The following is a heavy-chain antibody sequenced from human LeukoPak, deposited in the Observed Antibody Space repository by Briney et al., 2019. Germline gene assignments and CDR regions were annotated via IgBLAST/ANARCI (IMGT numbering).Heavy chain of an antibody. D-gene: IGHD5-18*01. J-gene: IGHJ4*02. CDR1: GGSFSGYY. CDR3: ARGLGGYSYGGIDY. Sequence: KSSETLSLTCAVYGGSFSGYYWSWIRQPPGKGLEWIGEINHSGSTNYNPSLKSRVTISVDTSKNQFSLKLSSVTAADTAVYYCARGLGGYSYGGIDYWGQGTLVTVSS. V-gene: IGHV4-34*01. CDR2: INHSGST.